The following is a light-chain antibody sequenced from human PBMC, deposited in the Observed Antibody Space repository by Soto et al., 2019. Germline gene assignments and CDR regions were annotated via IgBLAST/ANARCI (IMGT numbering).Light chain of an antibody. CDR2: DAS. Sequence: ILMTQSPATLSVSPGERATLSCRASQSVSNNLAWYQQKPGQAPRLLIYDASTRATGIPARFSGSGSGTEFTLTISGLQSDEFSVYYCQQYNNWPPWTVGQGTKVEIK. J-gene: IGKJ1*01. CDR3: QQYNNWPPWT. CDR1: QSVSNN. V-gene: IGKV3-15*01.